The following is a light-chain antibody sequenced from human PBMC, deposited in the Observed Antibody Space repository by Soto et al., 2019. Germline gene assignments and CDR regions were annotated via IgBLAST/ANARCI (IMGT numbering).Light chain of an antibody. CDR3: VLYMGRGIGV. Sequence: QTVVTQEPSFSVSPGRTVTLTCGLSSGSVSTTYYPTWYQQTPGQAPRTLIYSTDTRSSGVPYRFSGSILGNKAALTITGAQADDESDYYCVLYMGRGIGVFGGGTKLTVL. V-gene: IGLV8-61*01. CDR1: SGSVSTTYY. CDR2: STD. J-gene: IGLJ3*02.